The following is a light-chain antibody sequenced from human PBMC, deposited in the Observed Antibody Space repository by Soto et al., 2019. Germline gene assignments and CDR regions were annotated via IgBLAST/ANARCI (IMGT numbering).Light chain of an antibody. V-gene: IGKV2-28*01. CDR3: MQALQTIT. CDR1: QRLLHSNGYTY. Sequence: ILMNKSTLPLPGTPGEPASISCRPRQRLLHSNGYTYLYWYLQKPGPSPQRLIYLGSNRASGVPDRFSGSGSGTDFTLKISRVEADDVGVDYCMQALQTITVGQGTRLEIK. J-gene: IGKJ5*01. CDR2: LGS.